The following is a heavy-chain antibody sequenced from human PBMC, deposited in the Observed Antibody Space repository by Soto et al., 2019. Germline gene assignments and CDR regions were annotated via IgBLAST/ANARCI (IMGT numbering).Heavy chain of an antibody. J-gene: IGHJ6*02. Sequence: ASVKVSCKASGYTLTDYYMHWVRQAPGQGLEWMGWINPKNGDTNSAQKFRGRVTMTRDTSISTAYLELSSLRSDDTAVYYCARSTGSYSYFGMDVWGQGTTVTVSS. CDR1: GYTLTDYY. D-gene: IGHD1-26*01. CDR2: INPKNGDT. CDR3: ARSTGSYSYFGMDV. V-gene: IGHV1-2*02.